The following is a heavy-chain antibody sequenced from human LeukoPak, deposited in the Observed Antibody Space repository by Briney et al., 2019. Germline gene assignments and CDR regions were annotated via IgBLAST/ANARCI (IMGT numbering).Heavy chain of an antibody. Sequence: ASVKVSCKASGYTFTGYYMHWVRQAPGQGLEWMGRINPNSGGTNYAQKFQGRVTMTRDTSISTAYMELSRLRSDDTAVYYYASLLSRKLNWFDPWGQGTLVTVSS. V-gene: IGHV1-2*06. CDR1: GYTFTGYY. J-gene: IGHJ5*02. D-gene: IGHD2/OR15-2a*01. CDR2: INPNSGGT. CDR3: ASLLSRKLNWFDP.